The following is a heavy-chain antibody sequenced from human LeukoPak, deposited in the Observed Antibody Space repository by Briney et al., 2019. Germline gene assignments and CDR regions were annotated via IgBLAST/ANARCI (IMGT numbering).Heavy chain of an antibody. CDR2: ISAYNGNT. V-gene: IGHV1-18*01. D-gene: IGHD6-19*01. CDR3: ARDSGAVERNWFDP. Sequence: GASVKVSCRASGYTFTSYGISWVRQAPGQGLEWMGWISAYNGNTNYAQKPQGRVTMTTDTSTSTAYMELRSLRSDDTAVYYCARDSGAVERNWFDPWGQGTLVTVSS. CDR1: GYTFTSYG. J-gene: IGHJ5*02.